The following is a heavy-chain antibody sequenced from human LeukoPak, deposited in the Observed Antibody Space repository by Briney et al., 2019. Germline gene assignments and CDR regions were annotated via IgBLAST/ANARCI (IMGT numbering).Heavy chain of an antibody. CDR1: GYTLTELS. J-gene: IGHJ4*02. CDR3: ATVPYNWNYGRFDY. D-gene: IGHD1-7*01. CDR2: FDPEDGGT. V-gene: IGHV1-24*01. Sequence: ASVKVSCKVSGYTLTELSMHWVRQAPGKGLEWMGGFDPEDGGTIYAQKFQGRVTMTEDTSTDTAYMELSSLRSEDTAVYYCATVPYNWNYGRFDYWGQGTLVTVSS.